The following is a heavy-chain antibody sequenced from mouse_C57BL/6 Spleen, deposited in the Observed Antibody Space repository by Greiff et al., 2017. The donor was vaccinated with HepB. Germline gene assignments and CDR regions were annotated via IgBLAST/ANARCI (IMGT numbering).Heavy chain of an antibody. CDR3: ARGAIYYDYGGGFAY. V-gene: IGHV5-17*01. D-gene: IGHD2-4*01. CDR1: GFTFSDYG. J-gene: IGHJ3*01. CDR2: ISSGSSTI. Sequence: EVQVVESGGGLVKPGGSLKLSCAASGFTFSDYGMHWVRQAPEKGLEWVAYISSGSSTIYYADTVKGRFTISRDNAKNTLVLQMTRLRSEDTAMYYCARGAIYYDYGGGFAYWGQGTLVTVSA.